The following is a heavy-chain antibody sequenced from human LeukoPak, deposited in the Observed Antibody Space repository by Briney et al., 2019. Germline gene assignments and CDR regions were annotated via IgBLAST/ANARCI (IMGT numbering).Heavy chain of an antibody. D-gene: IGHD6-6*01. CDR3: ARDSRQLVGGGNFDY. CDR2: ISSSSRFI. V-gene: IGHV3-21*01. CDR1: GFTFSTSG. Sequence: GGSLRLSRAASGFTFSTSGMNWVRQAPGKGLEWVSSISSSSRFIYYADSVKGRFTISRDNTRNSLYLQMNSLRAEDTAVYYCARDSRQLVGGGNFDYWGQGTLVTVSS. J-gene: IGHJ4*02.